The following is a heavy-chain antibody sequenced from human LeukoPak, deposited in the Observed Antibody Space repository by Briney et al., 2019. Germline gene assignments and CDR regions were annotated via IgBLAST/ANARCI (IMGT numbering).Heavy chain of an antibody. CDR3: ARRRVPYGSGSYFAFDV. Sequence: GGSLRLSCAASGFTFSSYWMSWVRQAPGKGLEWVASIKQDGSEKYYVDSVKGRFTISRDNAKNSLYLQMNSLRAEDTAVYYCARRRVPYGSGSYFAFDVWGQGTMVTVSS. V-gene: IGHV3-7*01. D-gene: IGHD3-10*01. CDR1: GFTFSSYW. CDR2: IKQDGSEK. J-gene: IGHJ3*01.